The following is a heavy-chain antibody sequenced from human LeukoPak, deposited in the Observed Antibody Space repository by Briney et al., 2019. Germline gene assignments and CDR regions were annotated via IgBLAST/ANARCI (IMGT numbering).Heavy chain of an antibody. V-gene: IGHV6-1*01. Sequence: SQTLSLTCAISGDSVSSNSAACNWIRQSPSRGLEWLGRTYYRSKWYTYYAASVKSRIAINRDTSKNQFSLQLNSVTPEDTAVYYCARDHPDYGGPGIYGMDVWGQGTTVTVSS. D-gene: IGHD4-23*01. CDR2: TYYRSKWYT. CDR3: ARDHPDYGGPGIYGMDV. CDR1: GDSVSSNSAA. J-gene: IGHJ6*02.